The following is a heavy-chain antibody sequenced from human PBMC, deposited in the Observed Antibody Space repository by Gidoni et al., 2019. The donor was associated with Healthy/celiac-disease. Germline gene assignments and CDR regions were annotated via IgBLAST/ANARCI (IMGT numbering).Heavy chain of an antibody. Sequence: GGTNYAQKFQGRVTMTRDTSISTAYMELSRLRSDDTAVYYCARRDYGDRPNWFDPWGQGTLVTVSS. V-gene: IGHV1-2*02. CDR2: GGT. CDR3: ARRDYGDRPNWFDP. J-gene: IGHJ5*02. D-gene: IGHD4-17*01.